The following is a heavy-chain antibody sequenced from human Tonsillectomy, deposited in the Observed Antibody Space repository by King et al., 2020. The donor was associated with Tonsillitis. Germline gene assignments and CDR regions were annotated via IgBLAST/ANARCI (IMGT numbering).Heavy chain of an antibody. V-gene: IGHV4-59*08. CDR2: IYXSGST. Sequence: QLQESGPGLVKPSETLSLTCTVSGGSISSYYWSWIRQPPGKGLEWIGYIYXSGSTNYNPSLKSRVTISVDTSKNQFSLKLSSVTAADTAVYYCARHVRQRWLQSAWYFDLWGRGTLVTVSS. CDR1: GGSISSYY. J-gene: IGHJ2*01. D-gene: IGHD5-24*01. CDR3: ARHVRQRWLQSAWYFDL.